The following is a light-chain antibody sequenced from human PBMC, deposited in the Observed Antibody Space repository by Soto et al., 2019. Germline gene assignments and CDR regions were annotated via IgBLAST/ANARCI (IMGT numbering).Light chain of an antibody. CDR3: SSYSSVSTYV. CDR2: EVN. V-gene: IGLV2-14*01. CDR1: SSDVGGYEH. Sequence: QSVLAQPASVSGSPGQSITISCTGTSSDVGGYEHVYWHQHHPGKAPKLMIYEVNNRPSGVSNRFSGSKSANTASLTISGLQAEDEADYYCSSYSSVSTYVFGTGTKVTVL. J-gene: IGLJ1*01.